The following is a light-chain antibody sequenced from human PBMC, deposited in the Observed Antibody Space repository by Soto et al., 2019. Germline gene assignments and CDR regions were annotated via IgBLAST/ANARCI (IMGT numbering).Light chain of an antibody. CDR3: QQPSNWLWR. V-gene: IGKV3-11*01. CDR2: DAS. Sequence: STANRSVSRGERATRSCRTCQSVSCDLARYQQKPGQAPRRLIYDASDRASGFQARFSRRGSGTDFALPISSLEPEEFAVYYCQQPSNWLWRFGEGTKV. J-gene: IGKJ1*01. CDR1: QSVSCD.